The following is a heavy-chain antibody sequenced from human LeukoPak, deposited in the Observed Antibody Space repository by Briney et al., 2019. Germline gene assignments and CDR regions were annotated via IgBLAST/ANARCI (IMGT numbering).Heavy chain of an antibody. CDR1: GFTFSGYD. CDR3: ARSIAAAGFDY. CDR2: IGTAGDT. Sequence: GGSLRLSCAASGFTFSGYDMHWVRQATGKGLEWVSAIGTAGDTYYPGSVKGRFTISRENAKNSLYLQMNSLRAGDTAVYYCARSIAAAGFDYWGQGTLVTVSS. V-gene: IGHV3-13*01. D-gene: IGHD6-13*01. J-gene: IGHJ4*02.